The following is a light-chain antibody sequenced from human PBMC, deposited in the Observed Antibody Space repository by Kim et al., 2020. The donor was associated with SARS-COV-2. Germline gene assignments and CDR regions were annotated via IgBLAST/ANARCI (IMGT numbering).Light chain of an antibody. J-gene: IGKJ3*01. CDR1: QGIRNY. CDR3: QSYNSAPFT. Sequence: ASVGERGTITCRASQGIRNYLAWYHQKPGKAPKLLISAASTLQSGVPSRFSGSGAGTDFTLTISSLQPEDVATYYCQSYNSAPFTFGPGTKVDIK. CDR2: AAS. V-gene: IGKV1-27*01.